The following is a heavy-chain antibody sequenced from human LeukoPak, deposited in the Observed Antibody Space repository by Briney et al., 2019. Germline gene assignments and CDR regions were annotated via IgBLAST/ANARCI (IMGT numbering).Heavy chain of an antibody. CDR3: AKELDGSGSYGSDH. D-gene: IGHD3-22*01. Sequence: GGSLRLSCAASGFTFGNYGMTWVRQAPGKGLEWVATISGTGGRTYYADSVKGRFTVSRDNSKNTLHLQMKSLRVEHTAVYYCAKELDGSGSYGSDHWGQGTLVTVSS. CDR1: GFTFGNYG. J-gene: IGHJ4*02. V-gene: IGHV3-23*01. CDR2: ISGTGGRT.